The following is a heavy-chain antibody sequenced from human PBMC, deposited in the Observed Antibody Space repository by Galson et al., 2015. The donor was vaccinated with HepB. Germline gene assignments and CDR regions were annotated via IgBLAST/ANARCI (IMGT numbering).Heavy chain of an antibody. D-gene: IGHD6-19*01. V-gene: IGHV1-69*02. CDR1: GGTFSSYT. CDR2: IIPILGIA. CDR3: AARGYSSGWMEYFDY. Sequence: SVKVSCKASGGTFSSYTISWVRQAPGQGLEWMGRIIPILGIANYAQKFQGRVTITADKSTSTAYMELSSLRSEDTAVYYCAARGYSSGWMEYFDYWGQETLVTVSS. J-gene: IGHJ4*02.